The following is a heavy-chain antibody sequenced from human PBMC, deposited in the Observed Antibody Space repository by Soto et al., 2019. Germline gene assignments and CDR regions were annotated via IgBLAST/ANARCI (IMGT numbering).Heavy chain of an antibody. D-gene: IGHD3-3*01. J-gene: IGHJ4*02. Sequence: EVQLVETGGGLIQPGGSLRLSCAASGFTVSSNYMSWVRQAPGKGLEWVSVIYSGGSTYYADSVKGRFTISRDNSKNTLYLQMNSLRAEDTAVYYCARDPIGGSRPNTGGYWGQGTLVTVSS. CDR1: GFTVSSNY. V-gene: IGHV3-53*02. CDR2: IYSGGST. CDR3: ARDPIGGSRPNTGGY.